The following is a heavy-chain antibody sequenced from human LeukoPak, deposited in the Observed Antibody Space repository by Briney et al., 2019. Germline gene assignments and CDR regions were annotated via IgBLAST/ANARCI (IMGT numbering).Heavy chain of an antibody. CDR2: IYYSGST. D-gene: IGHD3-10*01. J-gene: IGHJ4*02. CDR1: GGAISSYY. CDR3: ARGVTMVRGVYDY. V-gene: IGHV4-59*08. Sequence: SETLSLTCTVSGGAISSYYWSWIRQPPGKGLEWIGYIYYSGSTNYNPSLKSRVTISVDTSKNQLSLKLSSVTAADTAVYYCARGVTMVRGVYDYWGQGTLVTVSS.